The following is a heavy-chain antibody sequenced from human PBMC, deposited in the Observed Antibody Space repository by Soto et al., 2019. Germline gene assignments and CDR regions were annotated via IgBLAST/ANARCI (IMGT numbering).Heavy chain of an antibody. CDR3: ARTGISNAFDI. J-gene: IGHJ3*02. CDR1: GFTFNSYS. D-gene: IGHD1-1*01. V-gene: IGHV3-48*04. Sequence: GGALTLSSAPAGFTFNSYSMNWVRQAPGKGLEWISYISSTSTTIYYADSVQGRFTVSRDNARNSLFLQMNSLRAEDTAVYYCARTGISNAFDIWGQLTTVPV. CDR2: ISSTSTTI.